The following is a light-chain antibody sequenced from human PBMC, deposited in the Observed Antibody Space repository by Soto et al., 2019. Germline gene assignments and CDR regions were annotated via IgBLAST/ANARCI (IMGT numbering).Light chain of an antibody. Sequence: DIMMTQSPDSLAVSLRDRATINRKSMESILHSSNSMRYVAWYQQKPGQPPKRLIYWASVRQSGVPDRFSGSGSATDFTLTSSSLQAEDVAVYYCQHYFTTPISFGGGTKLDIK. CDR1: ESILHSSNSMRY. CDR2: WAS. CDR3: QHYFTTPIS. V-gene: IGKV4-1*01. J-gene: IGKJ4*01.